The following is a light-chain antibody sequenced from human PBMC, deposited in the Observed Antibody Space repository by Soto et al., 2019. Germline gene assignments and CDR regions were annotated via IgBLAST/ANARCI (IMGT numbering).Light chain of an antibody. V-gene: IGLV2-14*01. CDR3: TSYTNSNIRV. J-gene: IGLJ3*02. Sequence: QSALTQPASVSGSPGQSITISCTGTSSDVGGYNYVSWYQQQPGRAPKLMIFEVTNRPSGVSNRFSGSKSGNTASLTISGLQAEDEADYYCTSYTNSNIRVFGGGTKLTVL. CDR1: SSDVGGYNY. CDR2: EVT.